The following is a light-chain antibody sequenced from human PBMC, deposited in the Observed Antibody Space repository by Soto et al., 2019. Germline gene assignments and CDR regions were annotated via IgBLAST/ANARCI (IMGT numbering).Light chain of an antibody. V-gene: IGKV3-20*01. Sequence: EIVLKQSPGTLSLCPGERATESCRASQSVSNNYLSWYQQKPGQAPRLLIYGASNRATGIPDRFSGSGSGTDFTLTISRLEPEDFAVYYCQQYGSSGTFGQGTKVDIK. CDR3: QQYGSSGT. CDR1: QSVSNNY. J-gene: IGKJ1*01. CDR2: GAS.